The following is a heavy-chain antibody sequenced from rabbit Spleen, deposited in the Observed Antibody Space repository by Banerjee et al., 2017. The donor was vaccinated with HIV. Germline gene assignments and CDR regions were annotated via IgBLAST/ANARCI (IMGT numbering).Heavy chain of an antibody. Sequence: LEESGGGLVKPGGTLTLTCTVSGFSFSSNWICWVRQAPGKGLEWIACIYAGNSGYTFYATWATGRFTISKTSSTTVTLQMTSLTAADTATYCCARDLAGVIGWNFSLWGPGTLVTVS. D-gene: IGHD4-1*01. CDR2: IYAGNSGYT. J-gene: IGHJ4*01. CDR1: GFSFSSNW. V-gene: IGHV1S45*01. CDR3: ARDLAGVIGWNFSL.